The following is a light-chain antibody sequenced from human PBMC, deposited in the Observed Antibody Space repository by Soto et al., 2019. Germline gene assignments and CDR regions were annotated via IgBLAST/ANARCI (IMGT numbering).Light chain of an antibody. Sequence: EMVMTQSPATLSVSPGERVTLSCRASQSVSSYLAWYQQKPGQPPRLLIYVASTRAAGIPARFSGSGSGTEFTLTISSLQSEDFAVYYCQQYKDSPPRFGQGTKLEIK. CDR2: VAS. CDR3: QQYKDSPPR. CDR1: QSVSSY. V-gene: IGKV3-15*01. J-gene: IGKJ1*01.